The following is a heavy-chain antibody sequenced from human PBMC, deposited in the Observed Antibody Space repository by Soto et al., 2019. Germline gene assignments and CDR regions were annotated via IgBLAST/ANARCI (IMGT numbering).Heavy chain of an antibody. Sequence: SLRLSCAASGFTFSSYAMSWVRQAPGKGLEWVSAISGSGGSTYYADSVKGRFTISRDNSKNTLYLQMNSLRAEDTAVYYCAKHDILTGYVPYYYYYGMDVWGQGTTVTVSS. CDR1: GFTFSSYA. J-gene: IGHJ6*02. CDR3: AKHDILTGYVPYYYYYGMDV. V-gene: IGHV3-23*01. CDR2: ISGSGGST. D-gene: IGHD3-9*01.